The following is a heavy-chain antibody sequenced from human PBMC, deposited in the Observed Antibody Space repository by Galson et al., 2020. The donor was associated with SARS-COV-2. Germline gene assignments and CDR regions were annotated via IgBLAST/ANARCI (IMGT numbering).Heavy chain of an antibody. CDR3: ARDTEAGHFDY. Sequence: GGSLRLSCAASGFTVSSNYMSWFRQAPGKGLEWVSLIYSGGSTYYADSVKGRFTISRDTSKNTLYLQMNSLRAEDTAVYYCARDTEAGHFDYWGQGTLVTVSS. V-gene: IGHV3-53*01. CDR2: IYSGGST. CDR1: GFTVSSNY. J-gene: IGHJ4*02. D-gene: IGHD4-4*01.